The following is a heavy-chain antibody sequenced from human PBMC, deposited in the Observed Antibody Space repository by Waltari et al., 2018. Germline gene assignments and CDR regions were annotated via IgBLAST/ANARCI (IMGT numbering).Heavy chain of an antibody. J-gene: IGHJ5*02. D-gene: IGHD3-10*01. Sequence: EERLVESGGGLVKPGGSLRLSCVASGFRFSDYDMNWVRQAPGTGLEWLSSIGGTQSNIFYAESVRGRFTVSRDNSKNSLYLEMSNVRAEDTGLYYCTRDLYGSGGDWFDPWGQGTLVTVSS. CDR3: TRDLYGSGGDWFDP. V-gene: IGHV3-21*03. CDR2: IGGTQSNI. CDR1: GFRFSDYD.